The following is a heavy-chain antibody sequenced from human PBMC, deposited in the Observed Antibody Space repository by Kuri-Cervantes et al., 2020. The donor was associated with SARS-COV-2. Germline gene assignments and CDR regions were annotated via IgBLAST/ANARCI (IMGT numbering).Heavy chain of an antibody. D-gene: IGHD3-3*01. V-gene: IGHV3-49*03. Sequence: LRLSCTTSGVSFRDFGVTWFRQAPGKGLEWVGFIKSKAYGETAEYAASVKGRFTISRDDSKTIAYLQMNSLKTEDTAVYYCTRRSTQYYDFWSGGYRDFDYWGQGTLVTVSS. CDR2: IKSKAYGETA. J-gene: IGHJ4*02. CDR3: TRRSTQYYDFWSGGYRDFDY. CDR1: GVSFRDFG.